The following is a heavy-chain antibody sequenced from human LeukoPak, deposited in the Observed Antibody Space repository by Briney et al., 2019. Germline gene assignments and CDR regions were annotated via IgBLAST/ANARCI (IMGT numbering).Heavy chain of an antibody. J-gene: IGHJ4*02. Sequence: SETLSLTCAVYGGSFSGYYWSWIRQPPGKGLEWIGEINHSGSTNYNPSLKSRVTISVDTSKNQFSLKLSSVTAADTAVYYRARGTGRADLTYFDYWGQGTLVTVSS. CDR1: GGSFSGYY. D-gene: IGHD2-8*02. CDR3: ARGTGRADLTYFDY. CDR2: INHSGST. V-gene: IGHV4-34*01.